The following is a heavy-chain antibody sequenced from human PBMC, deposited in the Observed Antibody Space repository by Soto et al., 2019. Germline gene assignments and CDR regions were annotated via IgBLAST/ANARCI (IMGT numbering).Heavy chain of an antibody. J-gene: IGHJ5*02. CDR1: GGTFSSYA. CDR3: ARGGYYYDSSGQGKWFDP. Sequence: QVQLVQSGAEVKKPGSSVKVSCKASGGTFSSYAISWVRQAPGQGLEWMGGIIPIFGTANYAQKFQGRVTITADESTSTAYMELSSLRSEDTAVYYCARGGYYYDSSGQGKWFDPWGQGTLVTVSS. D-gene: IGHD3-22*01. V-gene: IGHV1-69*01. CDR2: IIPIFGTA.